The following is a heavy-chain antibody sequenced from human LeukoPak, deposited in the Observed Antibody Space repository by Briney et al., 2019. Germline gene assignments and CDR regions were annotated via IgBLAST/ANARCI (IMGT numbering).Heavy chain of an antibody. Sequence: GGSLRLACAASGFTFSDFAMSWVRQAPGKGLEWVSGTIGSGATTFYADSVKGRFTIPRDNSKNTLFLQINSLRAEDTATYYCAKQEGDTYASWYMDAWGKGTTVTVSS. V-gene: IGHV3-23*01. CDR3: AKQEGDTYASWYMDA. CDR2: TIGSGATT. CDR1: GFTFSDFA. J-gene: IGHJ6*03. D-gene: IGHD2-21*02.